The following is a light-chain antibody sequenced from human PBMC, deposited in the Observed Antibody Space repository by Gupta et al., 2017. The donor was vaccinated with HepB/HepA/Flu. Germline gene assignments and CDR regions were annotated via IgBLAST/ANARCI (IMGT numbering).Light chain of an antibody. CDR2: AAS. V-gene: IGKV1-39*01. Sequence: DIQMTQSPSSLSASVGDRVTITCRASQSISSYLNWYQQKPGKAPKLLIYAASSLQSGVPSRFSGSGSGTDFTLTISSPQPEDFANYYCQHRDSTPWTFGQGTKVEIK. CDR1: QSISSY. J-gene: IGKJ1*01. CDR3: QHRDSTPWT.